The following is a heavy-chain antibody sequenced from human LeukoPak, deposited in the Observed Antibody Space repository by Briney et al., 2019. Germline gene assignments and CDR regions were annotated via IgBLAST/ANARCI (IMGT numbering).Heavy chain of an antibody. CDR2: IIPILGIA. CDR1: GGTFSSYA. J-gene: IGHJ4*02. CDR3: ARGVGITDYFDY. V-gene: IGHV1-69*04. Sequence: ASVKVSCKASGGTFSSYAISWVRQAPGQGLEWMGRIIPILGIANYAQKFQGRVTITADKSTSTAYMELSSLRSEDTAVYHCARGVGITDYFDYWGQGTLVTVSS.